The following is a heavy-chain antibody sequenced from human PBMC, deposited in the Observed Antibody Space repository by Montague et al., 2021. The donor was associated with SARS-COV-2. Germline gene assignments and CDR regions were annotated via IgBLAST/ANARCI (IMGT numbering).Heavy chain of an antibody. CDR3: ARVEGVYYGSGTYIDS. D-gene: IGHD3-10*01. V-gene: IGHV4-59*01. J-gene: IGHJ4*02. CDR2: IHHSGST. CDR1: RGSITSYY. Sequence: SETLSLTCTVSRGSITSYYWSWIRQPPGKGLEWIGYIHHSGSTNYNPSLKSRVTISVDTSKNQFSLKLSSVTAADTAVYYCARVEGVYYGSGTYIDSWGQGTLVTVSS.